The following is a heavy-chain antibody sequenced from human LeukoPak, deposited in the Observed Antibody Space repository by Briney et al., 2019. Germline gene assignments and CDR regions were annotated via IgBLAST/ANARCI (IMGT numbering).Heavy chain of an antibody. D-gene: IGHD6-19*01. J-gene: IGHJ4*02. CDR1: GFTFSSYA. V-gene: IGHV3-30-3*01. CDR3: ARELRVAGTSFDY. Sequence: GGSLRLSCAASGFTFSSYAMHWVRQAPGKGLEWVAVISYDGSNKYYADSVKGRFTISRDNSKNTLYLQMNSLRAEDTAVYYCARELRVAGTSFDYWGQGTLVTVSS. CDR2: ISYDGSNK.